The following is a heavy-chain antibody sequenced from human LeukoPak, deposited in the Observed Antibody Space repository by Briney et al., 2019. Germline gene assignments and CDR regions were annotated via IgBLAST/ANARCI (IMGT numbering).Heavy chain of an antibody. Sequence: SETLFLTCTVSGASVSSSYWNWIRQPAGKGLEWIGRTYNSGSINYNPSLESRVTISVDRSKNQFSLKLTSVTAADTAVYYCANSISMDFEYWGQGILVTVSS. V-gene: IGHV4-4*07. CDR3: ANSISMDFEY. CDR2: TYNSGSI. D-gene: IGHD2/OR15-2a*01. J-gene: IGHJ4*02. CDR1: GASVSSSY.